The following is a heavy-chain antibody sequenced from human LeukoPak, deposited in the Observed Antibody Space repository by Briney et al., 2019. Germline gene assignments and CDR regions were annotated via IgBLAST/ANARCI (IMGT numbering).Heavy chain of an antibody. V-gene: IGHV4-39*07. CDR1: GGSISSSSYY. CDR3: ASNEGLPTPVDP. Sequence: SETLSLTCTVSGGSISSSSYYWGWIRQPPGKGLEWIGSIYYSGSTYYNPSLKSRVTISVDTSKNQFSLKLSPVTAADTAVYYCASNEGLPTPVDPWGQGTLVTVSS. J-gene: IGHJ5*02. D-gene: IGHD1-1*01. CDR2: IYYSGST.